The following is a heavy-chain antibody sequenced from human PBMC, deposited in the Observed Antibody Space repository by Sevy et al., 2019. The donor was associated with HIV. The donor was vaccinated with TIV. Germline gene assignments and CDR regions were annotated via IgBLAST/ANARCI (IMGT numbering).Heavy chain of an antibody. J-gene: IGHJ3*02. CDR2: ISSSSSYT. D-gene: IGHD1-26*01. CDR1: GFTFSDYY. Sequence: GGSLRLSCAASGFTFSDYYMSWIRQAPGKGLEWVSYISSSSSYTNYADSVKGRFTISRDNAKNSLYLQMNSLRAEDTAVYYCARPEGWELLGAFDIGGLGTMVTVS. V-gene: IGHV3-11*06. CDR3: ARPEGWELLGAFDI.